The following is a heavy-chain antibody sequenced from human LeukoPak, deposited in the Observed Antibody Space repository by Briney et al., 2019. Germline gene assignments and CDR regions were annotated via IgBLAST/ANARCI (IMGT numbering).Heavy chain of an antibody. V-gene: IGHV3-48*01. CDR1: GFTFSSYS. Sequence: GGSLRLSCAASGFTFSSYSMNWVRRAPGKGLEWVSYISSSSSTIYYADSVKGRFTISRDNAKNSLYLQMNSLRAEDTAVYYCARESDSEDIVVVPAADGGYWGQGTLVTVSS. D-gene: IGHD2-2*01. CDR2: ISSSSSTI. J-gene: IGHJ4*02. CDR3: ARESDSEDIVVVPAADGGY.